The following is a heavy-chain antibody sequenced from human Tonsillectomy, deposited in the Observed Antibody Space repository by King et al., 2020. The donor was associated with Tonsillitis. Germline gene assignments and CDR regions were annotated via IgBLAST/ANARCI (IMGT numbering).Heavy chain of an antibody. CDR2: ISGRGGFT. Sequence: VQLVESGGGLVQSGGSLRLSCAASGFTFYNYAMNWVRQAPGKGLEGVATISGRGGFTYYADSVGGRFTISRDNSKNTLCLQMSSPRAEDTAVYYCAKQIGFCSGGTCSLDYWGQGALVTVSS. V-gene: IGHV3-23*04. CDR3: AKQIGFCSGGTCSLDY. CDR1: GFTFYNYA. J-gene: IGHJ4*02. D-gene: IGHD2-15*01.